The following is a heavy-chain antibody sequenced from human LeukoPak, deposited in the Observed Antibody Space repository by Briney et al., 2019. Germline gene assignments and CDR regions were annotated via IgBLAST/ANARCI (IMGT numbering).Heavy chain of an antibody. D-gene: IGHD3-3*01. CDR3: ARGRPIYDSDSWFDP. CDR2: IIPIFGTA. Sequence: SVKVSCKASGGTFSSYAISWVRQAPGQGLEWMGGIIPIFGTANYAQKFQGRVTITTDESTSTAYMELSSLRSEDTAVYYCARGRPIYDSDSWFDPWGQGTLVTVSS. J-gene: IGHJ5*02. V-gene: IGHV1-69*05. CDR1: GGTFSSYA.